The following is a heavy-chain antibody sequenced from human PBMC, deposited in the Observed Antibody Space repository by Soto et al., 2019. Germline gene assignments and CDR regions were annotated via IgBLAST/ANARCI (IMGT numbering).Heavy chain of an antibody. J-gene: IGHJ5*02. D-gene: IGHD1-26*01. CDR3: ARGGPLGARPEDWFHP. Sequence: PGESLKISCKGSGYSFTSYWIGWVRQMPGKGLEWMGIIYPGDSDTRYSPSFQGQVTISADKSISTAYLQWSSLKASDTAMYYCARGGPLGARPEDWFHPWGQGTLVTVSS. CDR1: GYSFTSYW. CDR2: IYPGDSDT. V-gene: IGHV5-51*01.